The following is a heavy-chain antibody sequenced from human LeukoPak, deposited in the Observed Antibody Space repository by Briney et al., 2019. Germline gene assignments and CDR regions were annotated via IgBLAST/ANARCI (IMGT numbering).Heavy chain of an antibody. CDR1: GFTFSSHW. V-gene: IGHV3-74*03. CDR3: AIDGREFGDLFDY. Sequence: GGSLRLSCAASGFTFSSHWMHWVRQALGKGLVWVSRINSDGSSTTYADSVKGLFTISIDNAKNTLYLQMNSLKAEDSSVYYCAIDGREFGDLFDYWGPGTLVTVSS. D-gene: IGHD3-10*01. J-gene: IGHJ4*02. CDR2: INSDGSST.